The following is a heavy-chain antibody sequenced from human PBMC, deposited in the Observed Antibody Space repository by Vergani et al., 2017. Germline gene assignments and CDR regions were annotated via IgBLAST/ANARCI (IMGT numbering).Heavy chain of an antibody. CDR3: ARDLLPNYDFWSGYSRAYYYYYGMDV. V-gene: IGHV3-74*01. J-gene: IGHJ6*02. D-gene: IGHD3-3*01. CDR1: GFTFSSYW. Sequence: EVQLVESGGGLVQPGRSLRLSCAASGFTFSSYWMHWVRQAPGKGLVWVSRINSDGSSTSYADSVKGRFTISRDNAKNTLYLQMNSLRAEDTAVYYCARDLLPNYDFWSGYSRAYYYYYGMDVWGQGTTVTVSS. CDR2: INSDGSST.